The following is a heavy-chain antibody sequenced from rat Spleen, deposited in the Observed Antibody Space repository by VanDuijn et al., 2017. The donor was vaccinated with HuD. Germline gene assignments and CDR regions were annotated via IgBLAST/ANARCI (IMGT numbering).Heavy chain of an antibody. CDR2: IWVDGST. CDR3: IRDAEYNKYGDWFAC. D-gene: IGHD1-10*01. CDR1: GFSLISNT. V-gene: IGHV2-1*01. Sequence: QVQLKESGPGLVKPSLTLSLTCTVSGFSLISNTLHWVRQPPGKGLEWMGGIWVDGSTDYNSALKSRLSISRDTSKNQVFLKMNSLQIDDTGTYYCIRDAEYNKYGDWFACWGQGTLVTVSS. J-gene: IGHJ3*01.